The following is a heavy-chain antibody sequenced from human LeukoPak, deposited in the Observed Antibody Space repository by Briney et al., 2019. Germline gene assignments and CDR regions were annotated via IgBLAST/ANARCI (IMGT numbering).Heavy chain of an antibody. J-gene: IGHJ4*02. CDR2: MSPNSGDT. Sequence: ASVKVSCKASGYTSTSYDFNWVRQATGQRPEWMGWMSPNSGDTGYAQKFQDRVTMTRNTSISTAYMELSSLRSDDTAVYYCTRGPPNWGYDYWGPGTLVTVSS. CDR1: GYTSTSYD. CDR3: TRGPPNWGYDY. D-gene: IGHD7-27*01. V-gene: IGHV1-8*01.